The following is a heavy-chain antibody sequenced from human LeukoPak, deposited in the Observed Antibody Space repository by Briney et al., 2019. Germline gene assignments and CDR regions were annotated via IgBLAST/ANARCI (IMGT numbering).Heavy chain of an antibody. CDR1: GFTFSSYS. V-gene: IGHV3-48*01. J-gene: IGHJ3*02. CDR3: ARGMSTMIVVVRDAFDI. D-gene: IGHD3-22*01. CDR2: ISSSSSTI. Sequence: GGSLRLSCAASGFTFSSYSMNWVRQAPGKGLEWVSYISSSSSTIYYADSVKGRFTISRDNAKNSLYLQMNSLRAEDTAVYYCARGMSTMIVVVRDAFDIWGQGTMVTVSS.